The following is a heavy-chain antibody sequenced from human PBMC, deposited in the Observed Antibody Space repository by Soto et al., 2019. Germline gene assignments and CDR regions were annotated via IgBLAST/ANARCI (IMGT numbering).Heavy chain of an antibody. CDR1: GITISNYP. D-gene: IGHD3-22*01. J-gene: IGHJ4*02. CDR2: ISGSGDRT. V-gene: IGHV3-23*01. Sequence: EVQLLESGGGLVQPGGSLRLSCAASGITISNYPMSWVRQAPGKGLGWVSGISGSGDRTYYADSAKGRFTISKDISRNSLSLQLDSLGVEDTAVYFCVKDEGGYPSTAPHWGQGTLVTVSS. CDR3: VKDEGGYPSTAPH.